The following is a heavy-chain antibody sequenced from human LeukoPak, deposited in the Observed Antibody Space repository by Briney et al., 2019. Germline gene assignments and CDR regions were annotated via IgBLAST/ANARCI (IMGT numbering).Heavy chain of an antibody. J-gene: IGHJ5*02. D-gene: IGHD1-1*01. CDR1: GGSINNYY. V-gene: IGHV4-59*08. CDR2: IYYSGST. Sequence: PSETLSLTCTVFGGSINNYYWSWIRQPPGKGLEWIGYIYYSGSTNYNPSLKSRVTISVDTSKNQFSLKLSSVTAADTAVYYCAGSDWMRWFDPWGLGTLVTVSS. CDR3: AGSDWMRWFDP.